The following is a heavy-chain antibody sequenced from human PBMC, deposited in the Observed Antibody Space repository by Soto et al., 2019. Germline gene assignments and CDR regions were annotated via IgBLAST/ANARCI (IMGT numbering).Heavy chain of an antibody. CDR1: GGSISSSNW. J-gene: IGHJ4*02. CDR3: ARIAAAGTYFDF. V-gene: IGHV4-4*02. D-gene: IGHD6-13*01. Sequence: PSETLSLTCAVSGGSISSSNWWSWVRQPPGKGLEWIGEIYHSGSTSYNPSLKSRVTISVDKSKIQFSLRLSSVTAADTAVYYCARIAAAGTYFDFWGQGTLVTVSS. CDR2: IYHSGST.